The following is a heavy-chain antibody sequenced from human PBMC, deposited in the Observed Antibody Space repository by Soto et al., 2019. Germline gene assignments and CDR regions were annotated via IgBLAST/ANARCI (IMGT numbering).Heavy chain of an antibody. CDR2: ISYDGSNK. CDR1: GFTFSSYG. CDR3: AKDYGDVLRFLESAFDI. D-gene: IGHD3-3*01. J-gene: IGHJ3*02. V-gene: IGHV3-30*18. Sequence: GGSLRLSCAASGFTFSSYGMHWVRQAPGKGLEWVAVISYDGSNKYYADSVKGRFTISRDNSKNTLYLQMNSLRAEDTAVYYCAKDYGDVLRFLESAFDIWGQGTMVTVSS.